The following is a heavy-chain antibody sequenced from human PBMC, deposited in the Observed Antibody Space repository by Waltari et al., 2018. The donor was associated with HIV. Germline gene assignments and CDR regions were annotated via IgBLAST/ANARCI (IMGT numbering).Heavy chain of an antibody. V-gene: IGHV5-51*01. J-gene: IGHJ4*02. CDR3: ARQGDCSGGSCLFYFDY. CDR1: GYSFTSYW. D-gene: IGHD2-15*01. CDR2: IYPGDSDT. Sequence: EVQLVQSGAAVKKPGESLKISCKGSGYSFTSYWIGWVRPMPGQGLEWIGIIYPGDSDTRYSPSFQGQVTISADKSISTAYLQWSSLKASDTAMYYCARQGDCSGGSCLFYFDYWGQGTLVTVSS.